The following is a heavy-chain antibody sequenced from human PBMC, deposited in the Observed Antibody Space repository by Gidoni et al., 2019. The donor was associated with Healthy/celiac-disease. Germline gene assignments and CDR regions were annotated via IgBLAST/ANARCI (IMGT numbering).Heavy chain of an antibody. CDR3: TSSYGDPSDQH. CDR1: GFTFGDYA. Sequence: EVQLVESGGGLVQPGRSLRLSCTASGFTFGDYAMSWFRQAPGKGLEWVGFIRSKAYGGTTEYAASVKGRFTISRDDSKSIAYLQMNSLKTEDTAVYYCTSSYGDPSDQHWGQGTLVTVSS. V-gene: IGHV3-49*03. D-gene: IGHD4-17*01. CDR2: IRSKAYGGTT. J-gene: IGHJ1*01.